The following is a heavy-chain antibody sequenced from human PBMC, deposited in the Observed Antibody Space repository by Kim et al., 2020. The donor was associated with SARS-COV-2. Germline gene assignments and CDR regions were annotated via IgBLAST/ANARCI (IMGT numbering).Heavy chain of an antibody. CDR2: IKEDGSEK. CDR3: ARDRKYSLDY. Sequence: GGSLRLSCVASGFSFTTNWMSWVRQAPGKGLEWVSQIKEDGSEKYYVESVEGRFTISRDNAKNSLFLQMNSLSAEDTAVYYCARDRKYSLDYWGQGTLVTVSS. D-gene: IGHD2-15*01. J-gene: IGHJ4*02. CDR1: GFSFTTNW. V-gene: IGHV3-7*01.